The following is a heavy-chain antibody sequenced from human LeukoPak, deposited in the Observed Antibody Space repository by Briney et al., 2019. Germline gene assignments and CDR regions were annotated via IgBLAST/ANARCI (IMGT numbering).Heavy chain of an antibody. V-gene: IGHV1-2*02. CDR2: INPNSGGT. Sequence: ASVKVSCKASGYTFTRYDINWVRQATGQGLEWMGWINPNSGGTNYAQKFQGRVTMTRDTSISTAYMELSRLRSDDTAVYYCARATLYYDSSGHQTTRGAFDIWGQGTMVTVSS. J-gene: IGHJ3*02. CDR1: GYTFTRYD. D-gene: IGHD3-22*01. CDR3: ARATLYYDSSGHQTTRGAFDI.